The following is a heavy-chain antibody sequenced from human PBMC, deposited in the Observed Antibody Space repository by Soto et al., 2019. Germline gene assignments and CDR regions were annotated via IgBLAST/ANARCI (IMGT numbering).Heavy chain of an antibody. CDR1: GGSISSYY. CDR3: SAGTKRSRDY. CDR2: IYYSGST. J-gene: IGHJ4*02. D-gene: IGHD6-19*01. V-gene: IGHV4-59*01. Sequence: SETLSLTCTVSGGSISSYYWSWIRQPPGKGLEWIGYIYYSGSTNYNPSLKSRVTISVDTSKNQFSLKLSSVTAADTAVYYCSAGTKRSRDYWGQGTLVTVSS.